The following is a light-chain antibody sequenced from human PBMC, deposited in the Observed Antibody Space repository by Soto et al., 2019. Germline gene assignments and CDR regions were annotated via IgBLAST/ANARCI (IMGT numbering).Light chain of an antibody. CDR1: QSISSC. CDR2: DAS. CDR3: QQYNSPLWT. J-gene: IGKJ1*01. Sequence: DIQMTQSPSTMSASVGDRVTITCRASQSISSCLAWYQQKPGKAPKLLIYDASSLESGVTSRFSGSGSGTEFTLTISSLQPDDFATYYCQQYNSPLWTLGQGTKVEIK. V-gene: IGKV1-5*01.